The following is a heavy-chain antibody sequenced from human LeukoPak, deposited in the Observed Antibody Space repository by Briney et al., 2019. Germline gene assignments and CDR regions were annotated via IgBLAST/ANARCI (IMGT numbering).Heavy chain of an antibody. J-gene: IGHJ4*02. CDR3: AKDRGVVVVAATPVDY. CDR1: GLPFSSYA. V-gene: IGHV3-23*01. CDR2: ISGSGGST. Sequence: GGSLRLSCAASGLPFSSYALSWVRQAPGKGLEWVSAISGSGGSTYYADSVKGRFTISRDNSKNTLYLQMNSLRAEETAVYYCAKDRGVVVVAATPVDYWGQGTLVTLSS. D-gene: IGHD2-15*01.